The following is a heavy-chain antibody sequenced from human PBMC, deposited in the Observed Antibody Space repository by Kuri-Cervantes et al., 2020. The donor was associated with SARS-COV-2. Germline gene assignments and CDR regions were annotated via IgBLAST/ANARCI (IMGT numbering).Heavy chain of an antibody. CDR3: TTLIDY. CDR1: GFLFSASA. CDR2: VRGKANNYAT. V-gene: IGHV3-73*01. J-gene: IGHJ4*02. Sequence: GGSLRLSCEASGFLFSASAIHWVRQASGKGLEWVGRVRGKANNYATAYAASVKGRFTISRDDSKNMAYLQMNSLKTDDTAVYYCTTLIDYWGQGALVTVSS.